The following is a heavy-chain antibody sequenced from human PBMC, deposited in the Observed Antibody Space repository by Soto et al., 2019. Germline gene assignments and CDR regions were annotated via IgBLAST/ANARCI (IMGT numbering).Heavy chain of an antibody. V-gene: IGHV1-18*01. CDR1: GYTFTSYG. J-gene: IGHJ5*02. CDR2: ISAYNGNT. Sequence: ASVKVSCKASGYTFTSYGISWVRQAPGQVLEWMGWISAYNGNTNYAQKLQGRVTMTTDTSTSTAYMELRSLRSDDTVVYYCARDTLQLGRGYNWFDPWGQGTLVTVSS. CDR3: ARDTLQLGRGYNWFDP. D-gene: IGHD1-1*01.